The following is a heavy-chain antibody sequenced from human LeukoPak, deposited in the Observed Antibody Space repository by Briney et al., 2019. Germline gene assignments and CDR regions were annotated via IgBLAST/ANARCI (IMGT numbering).Heavy chain of an antibody. D-gene: IGHD2-2*01. CDR1: GFSFSRYA. CDR2: ISSSSSYI. CDR3: AKGEYCSSTSCSDFDY. V-gene: IGHV3-21*04. Sequence: GGSLRLSCAASGFSFSRYAMSWVRQAPGKGLEWISLISSSSSYIYYADSLKGRSTISRDNAKNSLFLQMNSLRAEDTAVYYCAKGEYCSSTSCSDFDYWGQGTPVTVSS. J-gene: IGHJ4*02.